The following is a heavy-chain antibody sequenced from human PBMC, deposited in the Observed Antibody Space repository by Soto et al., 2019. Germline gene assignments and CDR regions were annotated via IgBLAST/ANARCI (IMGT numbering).Heavy chain of an antibody. Sequence: LSLTCAVYGGSFSGYYWSWIRQPPGKGLEWIGEINHSGSTNYNPSLKSRVTISVDTSKNQFSLKLSSVTAADTAVYYCARGRITMVRGVIKSYYYYGMDVWGQGTTVTVSS. CDR3: ARGRITMVRGVIKSYYYYGMDV. CDR2: INHSGST. V-gene: IGHV4-34*01. CDR1: GGSFSGYY. J-gene: IGHJ6*02. D-gene: IGHD3-10*01.